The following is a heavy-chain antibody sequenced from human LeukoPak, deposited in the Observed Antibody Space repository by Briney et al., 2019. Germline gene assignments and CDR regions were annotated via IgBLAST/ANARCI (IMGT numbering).Heavy chain of an antibody. V-gene: IGHV4-34*01. CDR2: INHSGST. D-gene: IGHD3-16*01. J-gene: IGHJ4*02. CDR1: GGSFSGYY. CDR3: RLTFGGENYYFDY. Sequence: PSETLSLTCAVYGGSFSGYYWSWIRQPPGKGLEWIGEINHSGSTNYNPSLKSRVTISVDTSKSQFSLKLSSVTAADTAVYYCRLTFGGENYYFDYWGQGTLVTVSS.